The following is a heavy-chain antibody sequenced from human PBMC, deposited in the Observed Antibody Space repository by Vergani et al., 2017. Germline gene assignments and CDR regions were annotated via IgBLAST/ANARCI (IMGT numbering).Heavy chain of an antibody. CDR1: GYTFTGYY. D-gene: IGHD3-10*01. CDR3: ARGNYGSGSYTFYYYYGMDV. J-gene: IGHJ6*02. CDR2: INPNSGGT. Sequence: QVQLVQSGAEVKKPGASVKVSCKASGYTFTGYYMHWVRQAPGQGLEWMGWINPNSGGTNYAQKFQGRVTMTRDTSISTAYMELSRLRSDDTAVYYCARGNYGSGSYTFYYYYGMDVWGQGTTVTVSS. V-gene: IGHV1-2*02.